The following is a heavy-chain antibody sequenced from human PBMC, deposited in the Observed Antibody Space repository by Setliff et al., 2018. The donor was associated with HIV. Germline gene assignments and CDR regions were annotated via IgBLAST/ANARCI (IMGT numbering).Heavy chain of an antibody. Sequence: ASVKVSCKASGYIFTNYAIHWVRQAPGQRLEWMGWINPNGGYTNYAQKFLGRVTMTQDTSFTTAYLELSRLGSDDTAVYYCAADNYNCNSFDSWGQGSLVTVSS. CDR2: INPNGGYT. J-gene: IGHJ4*02. V-gene: IGHV1-2*02. CDR3: AADNYNCNSFDS. CDR1: GYIFTNYA. D-gene: IGHD3-3*01.